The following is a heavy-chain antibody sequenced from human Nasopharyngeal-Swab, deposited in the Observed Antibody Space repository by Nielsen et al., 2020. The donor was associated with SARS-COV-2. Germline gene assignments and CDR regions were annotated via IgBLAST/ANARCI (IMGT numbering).Heavy chain of an antibody. D-gene: IGHD3-3*01. V-gene: IGHV4-39*01. CDR3: ARHQEFTIFGVVIRGAFDI. CDR1: GGSISSSSYY. Sequence: SETLSLTCTVSGGSISSSSYYWGWIRQPPGKGLEWIGSIYYSGSTYYNPSLKSRVTISVDTSKNQFSLKLSSVTAADTAVYYCARHQEFTIFGVVIRGAFDIWGQGTMGTVSS. CDR2: IYYSGST. J-gene: IGHJ3*02.